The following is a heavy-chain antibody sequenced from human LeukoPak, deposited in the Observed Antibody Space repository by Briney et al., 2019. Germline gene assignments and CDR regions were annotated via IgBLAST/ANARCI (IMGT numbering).Heavy chain of an antibody. Sequence: ASVKVSCKASGGTFSSYAISWVRQAPGQGLEWMGGIIPIFGTANYAQKFQGRVTITADESTSTAYMELSSPRSEDTAVYYCARTRVVNDAFDIWGQGTMVTVSS. CDR1: GGTFSSYA. J-gene: IGHJ3*02. CDR2: IIPIFGTA. V-gene: IGHV1-69*01. CDR3: ARTRVVNDAFDI. D-gene: IGHD3-3*01.